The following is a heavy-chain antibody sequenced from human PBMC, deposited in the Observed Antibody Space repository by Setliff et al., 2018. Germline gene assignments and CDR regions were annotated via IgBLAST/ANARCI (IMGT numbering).Heavy chain of an antibody. CDR3: SRLVRYCTSTTCQRASGGEF. V-gene: IGHV1-18*01. CDR2: ISAYTGNT. J-gene: IGHJ4*02. D-gene: IGHD2-2*01. Sequence: ASVKVSCKTSGYTFHDYAISWVRQAPGQGLEWMGWISAYTGNTYHAQKLYGRLTLTTDTSTSTAYMELRSLESDDTAVYYCSRLVRYCTSTTCQRASGGEFWGRGTLVTVSS. CDR1: GYTFHDYA.